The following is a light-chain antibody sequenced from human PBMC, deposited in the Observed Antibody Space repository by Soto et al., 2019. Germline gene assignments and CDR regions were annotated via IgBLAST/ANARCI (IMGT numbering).Light chain of an antibody. V-gene: IGKV1-39*01. CDR3: HEIYSTPLWT. J-gene: IGKJ1*01. Sequence: DIKMTQCPSSLSDSVGDRVTITCQAIQSISSYLNWYQHKPWKAPKLLIYSASTLQSVVPSRFSGSGSGTDFTLTISILQPEDFESYYCHEIYSTPLWTFGQGTKVDIK. CDR1: QSISSY. CDR2: SAS.